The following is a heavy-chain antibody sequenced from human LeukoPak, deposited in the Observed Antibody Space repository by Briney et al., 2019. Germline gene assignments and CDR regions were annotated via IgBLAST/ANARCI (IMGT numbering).Heavy chain of an antibody. CDR2: IYYSGST. V-gene: IGHV4-59*01. D-gene: IGHD3-10*01. CDR1: GGSISNYY. CDR3: ARVGFREPAFDY. Sequence: SETLSLTCTVSGGSISNYYWSWIRQPPGKGLEWIGYIYYSGSTNYNPSLKSRVTISVDTSKNQFSLKLSSVTAADTAVYYCARVGFREPAFDYWGQGTLVTVSS. J-gene: IGHJ4*02.